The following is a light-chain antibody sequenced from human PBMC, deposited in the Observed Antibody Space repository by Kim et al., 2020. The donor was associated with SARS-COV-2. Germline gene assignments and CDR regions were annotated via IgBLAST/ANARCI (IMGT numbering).Light chain of an antibody. V-gene: IGLV3-19*01. CDR3: NSRESGVNHVV. CDR1: SLRSYY. J-gene: IGLJ3*02. Sequence: ALGQTVRITCQGASLRSYYASWYQQKPGQAPVLVIYEKNNRPSGIPDRFSGSSSGNTASLTITGAQAEDEADYYANSRESGVNHVVFGGGTQLTVL. CDR2: EKN.